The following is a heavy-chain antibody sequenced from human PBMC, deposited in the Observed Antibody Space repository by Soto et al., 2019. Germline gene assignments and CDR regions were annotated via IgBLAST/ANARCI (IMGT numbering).Heavy chain of an antibody. CDR3: ARNSGEYQLLWLDYFDY. V-gene: IGHV1-46*01. Sequence: GASVNVSCKASGYTFTSYYMHWVRQAPGQGLEWMGIINPSGGSTSYAQKFQGRVTMTRDTSTSTVYMELSSLRSEDTAVYYCARNSGEYQLLWLDYFDYWGRGNLVIGS. J-gene: IGHJ4*02. CDR2: INPSGGST. CDR1: GYTFTSYY. D-gene: IGHD2-2*01.